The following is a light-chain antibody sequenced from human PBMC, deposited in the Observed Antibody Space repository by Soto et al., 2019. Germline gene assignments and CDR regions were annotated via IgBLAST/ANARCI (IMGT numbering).Light chain of an antibody. CDR3: QQYNDWPLP. CDR1: QSVSSN. V-gene: IGKV3-15*01. CDR2: GAY. J-gene: IGKJ4*01. Sequence: EIVMTQSPATLSVSPGESATLSCRASQSVSSNLAWYQQKPGQAPRLLIYGAYTRATGIPARFSGSGSGTEFTLTISSLHSKVFEFYYCQQYNDWPLPFGGGTK.